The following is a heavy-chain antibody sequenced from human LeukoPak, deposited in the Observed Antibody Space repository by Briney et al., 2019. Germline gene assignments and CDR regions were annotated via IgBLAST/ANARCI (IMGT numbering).Heavy chain of an antibody. V-gene: IGHV4-61*02. D-gene: IGHD3-3*01. CDR3: AREKNYDFWSGKGAQHSFDP. J-gene: IGHJ5*02. CDR1: RGSINSGNNY. CDR2: INTSGST. Sequence: SQTLSLTCTVSRGSINSGNNYWSWIRQPAGKGLEWIGRINTSGSTNYNPSLKSRVTISKDTSKNQFSLKLSSVTAADTAVYYCAREKNYDFWSGKGAQHSFDPWGQGTLVTVSS.